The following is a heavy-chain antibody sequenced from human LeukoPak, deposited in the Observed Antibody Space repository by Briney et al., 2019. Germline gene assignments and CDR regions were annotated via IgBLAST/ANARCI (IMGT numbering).Heavy chain of an antibody. CDR2: IYYSGST. CDR1: GGSISSYY. V-gene: IGHV4-59*01. CDR3: ASYSNYDQFDY. J-gene: IGHJ4*02. D-gene: IGHD4-11*01. Sequence: SETLSLTCTVSGGSISSYYWSWIRQPPGKGLEWIGYIYYSGSTNYNPSLKSRVTISVDTSENQFSLKLSSVTAADTAVYYCASYSNYDQFDYWGQGTLVTVSS.